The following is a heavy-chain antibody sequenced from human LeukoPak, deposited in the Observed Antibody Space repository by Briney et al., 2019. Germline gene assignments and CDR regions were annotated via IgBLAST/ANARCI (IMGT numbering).Heavy chain of an antibody. J-gene: IGHJ4*02. Sequence: GGSLRLSCAASGFTFSSYAMSWVRQAPGKGLEWVSAISGSGGSTYYANSVKGRFTISRDNSKNTLYLQMNSLRAEDTAVYYCAKDSSIHLNYDFWSGYSRFDYWSQGTLVTVSS. D-gene: IGHD3-3*01. V-gene: IGHV3-23*01. CDR1: GFTFSSYA. CDR3: AKDSSIHLNYDFWSGYSRFDY. CDR2: ISGSGGST.